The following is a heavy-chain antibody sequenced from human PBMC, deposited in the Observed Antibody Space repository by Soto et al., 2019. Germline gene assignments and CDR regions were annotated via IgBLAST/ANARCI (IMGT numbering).Heavy chain of an antibody. CDR3: AALEYDFWSGYPSGMDV. CDR1: GFTFTSSA. Sequence: QMQLVQSGPEVKKPGTSVKVSCKASGFTFTSSAVQWVRQARGQRLEWIGWIVVGSGNTNYAQKFQERVTFTRDMSTSTAYMELSSLRSEDTAVYYCAALEYDFWSGYPSGMDVWGQGTTVTVSS. D-gene: IGHD3-3*01. J-gene: IGHJ6*02. CDR2: IVVGSGNT. V-gene: IGHV1-58*01.